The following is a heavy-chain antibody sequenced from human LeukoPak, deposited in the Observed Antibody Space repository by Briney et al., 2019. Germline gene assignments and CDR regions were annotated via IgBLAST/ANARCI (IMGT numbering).Heavy chain of an antibody. CDR2: GDYSGGT. V-gene: IGHV4-39*07. Sequence: PSETLSLTCTVSGDSFTSVTDYWAWIRQPPGKGLEWIASGDYSGGTYYNPSLESRVAISADMSKNQISLKLTSVTGADTAVYYCARSTYYYDTFVNAFDIWGQGTMVTVSS. D-gene: IGHD3-22*01. CDR3: ARSTYYYDTFVNAFDI. J-gene: IGHJ3*02. CDR1: GDSFTSVTDY.